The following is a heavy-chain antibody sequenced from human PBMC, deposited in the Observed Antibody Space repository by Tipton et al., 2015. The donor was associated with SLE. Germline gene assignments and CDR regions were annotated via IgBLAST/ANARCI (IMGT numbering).Heavy chain of an antibody. J-gene: IGHJ1*01. CDR1: GESSSGYY. CDR2: INHSGST. V-gene: IGHV4-34*01. Sequence: GLVKPSETLSLTCSVYGESSSGYYWNWLRQPPGKGLEWIGGINHSGSTNYNPSLKSRVTISVDTSKNQFSLKLSSVTAADTAVYYCARSAEYFQDWGQGTLVTVSS. CDR3: ARSAEYFQD.